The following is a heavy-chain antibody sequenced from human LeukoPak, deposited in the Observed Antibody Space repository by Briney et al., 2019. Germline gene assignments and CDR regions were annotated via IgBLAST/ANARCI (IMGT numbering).Heavy chain of an antibody. V-gene: IGHV3-23*01. CDR3: ARDAQDLIAAPLGY. CDR2: VSPSGDIT. J-gene: IGHJ4*02. Sequence: PGGSLRLSGAASGFTFSSHGMDWVRQAPGMGLEWVSGVSPSGDITYYADSVKGRFAISRDNSRNTVYLQMNSLRAEDTAVYYCARDAQDLIAAPLGYWGQGTLVTVSS. CDR1: GFTFSSHG. D-gene: IGHD6-13*01.